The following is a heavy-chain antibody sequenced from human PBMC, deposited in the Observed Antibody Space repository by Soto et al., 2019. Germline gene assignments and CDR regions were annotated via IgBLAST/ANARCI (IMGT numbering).Heavy chain of an antibody. CDR1: GYTFTSYG. D-gene: IGHD6-19*01. CDR2: ISAYNGNT. V-gene: IGHV1-18*01. J-gene: IGHJ4*02. Sequence: ASVKVSCKASGYTFTSYGISWVRQAPGQGLEWMGWISAYNGNTNYAQKLQGRVTMTTDTSTSTAYMELRSLRSDDTAVYYCAPSIAVAGTAPRLVEWGQGTPVTVSS. CDR3: APSIAVAGTAPRLVE.